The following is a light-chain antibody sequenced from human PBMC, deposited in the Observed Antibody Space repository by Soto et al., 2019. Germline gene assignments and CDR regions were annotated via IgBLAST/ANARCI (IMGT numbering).Light chain of an antibody. CDR2: EVS. CDR1: SSDVGGYNY. J-gene: IGLJ1*01. Sequence: QSVLTQPASVSGSPGQSITISCTGTSSDVGGYNYVSWYQQHPGKAPKLMIYEVSNRPSRVSNRFSGSKSGNTASLTISGLQAEDEADYYCSSYTRSSTSYVFGTGTKVNRP. CDR3: SSYTRSSTSYV. V-gene: IGLV2-14*01.